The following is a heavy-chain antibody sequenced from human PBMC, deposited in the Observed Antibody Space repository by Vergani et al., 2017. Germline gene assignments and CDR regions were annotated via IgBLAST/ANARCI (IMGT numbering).Heavy chain of an antibody. CDR2: ISGSGATS. CDR3: AKYSNYGLGKVYYYYYYMDV. J-gene: IGHJ6*03. V-gene: IGHV3-23*01. CDR1: GFTFTSYA. Sequence: EVRLLESGGGLVQPGGSLRLSCVGSGFTFTSYAMNWVRQAPGKGLEWVSGISGSGATSYYAESMKGRFAMSRDNSKNTLYLQMNSLRAEDTAVYYCAKYSNYGLGKVYYYYYYMDVWGKGTTVTVSS. D-gene: IGHD4-11*01.